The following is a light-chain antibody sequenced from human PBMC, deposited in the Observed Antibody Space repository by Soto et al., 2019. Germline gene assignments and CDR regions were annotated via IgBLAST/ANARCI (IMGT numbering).Light chain of an antibody. J-gene: IGKJ4*01. CDR2: GAS. V-gene: IGKV3-15*01. CDR3: QQYNDWPLP. Sequence: EIVMTQSPATLSVSPGGRATLSCRASQSVSSNLAWYQQKPGQAPRLLIYGASTRATGLPDRISGRGSGTEFTLTISSLQSEDFALYYCQQYNDWPLPFGGGTKVEIK. CDR1: QSVSSN.